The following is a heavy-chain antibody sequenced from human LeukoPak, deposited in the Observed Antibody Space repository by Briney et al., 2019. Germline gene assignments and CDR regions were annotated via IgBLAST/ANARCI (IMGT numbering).Heavy chain of an antibody. CDR1: GFTFSSYG. J-gene: IGHJ4*02. CDR3: ARDGYSSAWRSVRYYFDY. CDR2: ISYDGSNK. V-gene: IGHV3-30*03. Sequence: GALRLSCAASGFTFSSYGMHWVRQAPGKGLEWVAVISYDGSNKYYADSVKGRFTISRDNSQNTLYLQMNSLRAEDTAVYSCARDGYSSAWRSVRYYFDYWGQGTLVTVSS. D-gene: IGHD6-19*01.